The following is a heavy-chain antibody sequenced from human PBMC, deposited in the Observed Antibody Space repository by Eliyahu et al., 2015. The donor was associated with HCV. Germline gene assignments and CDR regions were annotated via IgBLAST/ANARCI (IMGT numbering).Heavy chain of an antibody. CDR3: ARALRFLEWSKTNNWFDP. D-gene: IGHD3-3*01. J-gene: IGHJ5*02. Sequence: QVQLVESGGGLVKPGGSLRXSXAASGFTFSDXYXSWIRQAPGKGLEWVSYISSSGSTIYYADSVKGRFTISRDNAKNSLYLQMNSLRAEDTAVYYCARALRFLEWSKTNNWFDPWGQGTLVTVSS. CDR2: ISSSGSTI. V-gene: IGHV3-11*01. CDR1: GFTFSDXY.